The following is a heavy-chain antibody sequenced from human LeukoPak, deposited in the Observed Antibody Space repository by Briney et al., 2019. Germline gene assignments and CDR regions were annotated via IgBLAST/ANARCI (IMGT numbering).Heavy chain of an antibody. CDR2: LYNAGST. V-gene: IGHV3-53*05. CDR3: AKEFAQYSFFDY. Sequence: GGSLRLSCVASGFIVSNNYMSWVRQAPGKGLEWVSVLYNAGSTYYADSVKGRFTISRDNSKNTLSLQMNSLRAEDTAVYYCAKEFAQYSFFDYWGQGTLVTVSS. J-gene: IGHJ4*02. D-gene: IGHD5-18*01. CDR1: GFIVSNNY.